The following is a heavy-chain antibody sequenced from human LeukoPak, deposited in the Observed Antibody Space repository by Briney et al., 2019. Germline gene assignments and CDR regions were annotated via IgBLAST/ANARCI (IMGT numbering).Heavy chain of an antibody. V-gene: IGHV3-30*02. J-gene: IGHJ4*02. CDR1: GFTFCSYG. CDR3: ARGGTRGAYYGSGNHPY. Sequence: GGSLRLSCAASGFTFCSYGMHWVREAPGKGLEWVAFIRYDGSNKYYAGSVKGRFTISRDNSKNTLYLQMNSLRAEDTAVYFCARGGTRGAYYGSGNHPYWGQGTLVTVSS. CDR2: IRYDGSNK. D-gene: IGHD3-10*01.